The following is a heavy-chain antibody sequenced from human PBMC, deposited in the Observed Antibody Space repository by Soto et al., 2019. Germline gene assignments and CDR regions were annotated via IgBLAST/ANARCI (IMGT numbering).Heavy chain of an antibody. Sequence: PGGSLRLSCAASGFTFSSYAMSWVRQAPGKGLEWVSAISGSGGSTYYAGSVKGRFTISRDNSKNTLYLQMNSLRAEDTAVYYCAGNYDILTGPPHPFDYWGQGTLVTVSS. D-gene: IGHD3-9*01. V-gene: IGHV3-23*01. J-gene: IGHJ4*02. CDR2: ISGSGGST. CDR1: GFTFSSYA. CDR3: AGNYDILTGPPHPFDY.